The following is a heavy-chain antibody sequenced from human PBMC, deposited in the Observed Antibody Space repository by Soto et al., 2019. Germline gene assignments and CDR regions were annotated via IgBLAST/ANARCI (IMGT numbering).Heavy chain of an antibody. CDR2: IWYDGSNQ. V-gene: IGHV3-33*01. CDR3: ARDLGAFNYGSAYFDY. J-gene: IGHJ4*02. D-gene: IGHD3-10*01. CDR1: GFSFSTCG. Sequence: PGGSLRLSCAPSGFSFSTCGMHWVRQAPGKGLERVAVIWYDGSNQYYADSVKGRFTISRDNSKNMLYLQMNSLRAEDTAVYYCARDLGAFNYGSAYFDYWRQGTPVTVSS.